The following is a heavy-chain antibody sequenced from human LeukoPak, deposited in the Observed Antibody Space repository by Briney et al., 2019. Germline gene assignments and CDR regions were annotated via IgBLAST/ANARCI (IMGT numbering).Heavy chain of an antibody. J-gene: IGHJ6*04. CDR3: ARDRISS. D-gene: IGHD3-10*01. Sequence: PGGSLRLSCAASGFTFSNAWMSWVRQAPGKGLEWVATIKEDGSEKYYGDSLKGRFTISRDNAKNSLYLQMNSLTAEDTAVYFCARDRISSWGKGTTVTVSS. CDR2: IKEDGSEK. CDR1: GFTFSNAW. V-gene: IGHV3-7*01.